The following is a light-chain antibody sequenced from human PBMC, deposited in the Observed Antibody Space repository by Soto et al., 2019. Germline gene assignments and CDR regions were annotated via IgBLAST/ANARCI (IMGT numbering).Light chain of an antibody. V-gene: IGLV2-14*01. CDR2: EVS. CDR1: SSDVGGYNY. Sequence: QSALTQPASVSGSPGQSITISCTGTSSDVGGYNYVSWYQQHPGTSPKLMIYEVSNRPSGVSNRFSGSKSGNTASLIISGLQAEDAGDYYCSSYTARSTGVFGGGTKLTVL. J-gene: IGLJ3*02. CDR3: SSYTARSTGV.